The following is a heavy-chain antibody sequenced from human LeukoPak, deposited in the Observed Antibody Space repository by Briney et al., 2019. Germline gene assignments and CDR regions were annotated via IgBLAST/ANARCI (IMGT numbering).Heavy chain of an antibody. CDR1: GYTFTGYY. CDR3: ARDQRATYYYGSGSYPPIAY. J-gene: IGHJ4*02. D-gene: IGHD3-10*01. CDR2: INPNSGGT. Sequence: GASVKVSCKASGYTFTGYYMHWVRQAPGQGLEWMGWINPNSGGTNYAQKFQGRVTMTRDTSISTAYMELSRLRSDDTAVYYCARDQRATYYYGSGSYPPIAYWGQGTLVTVSS. V-gene: IGHV1-2*02.